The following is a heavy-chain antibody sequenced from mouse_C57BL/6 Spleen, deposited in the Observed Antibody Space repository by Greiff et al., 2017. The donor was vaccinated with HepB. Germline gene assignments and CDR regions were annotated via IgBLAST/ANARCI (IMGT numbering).Heavy chain of an antibody. J-gene: IGHJ4*01. Sequence: QVQLQQSGAELVKPGASVKLSCKASGYTFTSYWMHWVKQRPGQGLEWIGMIHPNSGSTNYNEKFKSKATLTVDKSSSTAYMQLSSLTSEDSAVYYCASLTTVVATDYAMDYWGQGTSVTVSS. CDR3: ASLTTVVATDYAMDY. CDR2: IHPNSGST. D-gene: IGHD1-1*01. V-gene: IGHV1-64*01. CDR1: GYTFTSYW.